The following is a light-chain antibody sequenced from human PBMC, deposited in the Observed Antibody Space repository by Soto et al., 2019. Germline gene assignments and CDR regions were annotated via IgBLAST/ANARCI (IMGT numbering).Light chain of an antibody. Sequence: EIVLTQSPGTLSLSPGERATLSCRASQSVSSSYLALYQQRPGQAPRLLIYGASNRATGIPDRFSGSGSGTDFTLTISRLEPEDFAVYYCQQYGSSPSWTFGQGTKVEIK. CDR3: QQYGSSPSWT. CDR1: QSVSSSY. V-gene: IGKV3-20*01. CDR2: GAS. J-gene: IGKJ1*01.